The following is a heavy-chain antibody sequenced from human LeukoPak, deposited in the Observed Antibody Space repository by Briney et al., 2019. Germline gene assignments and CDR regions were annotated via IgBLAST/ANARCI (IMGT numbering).Heavy chain of an antibody. CDR2: IKSDASTT. V-gene: IGHV3-74*01. J-gene: IGHJ2*01. CDR1: GFNFSSYW. Sequence: PGGSLRLSCAASGFNFSSYWMHWVRQAPGKGLVWVSLIKSDASTTIYADPVKGRFTISRDHAKNTVDLQLNSLRAEDTAVYFCAKDLGGGSGCYDLWGRGTLVTVSS. D-gene: IGHD6-19*01. CDR3: AKDLGGGSGCYDL.